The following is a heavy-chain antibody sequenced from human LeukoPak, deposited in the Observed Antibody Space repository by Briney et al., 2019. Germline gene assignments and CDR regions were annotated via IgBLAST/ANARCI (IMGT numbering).Heavy chain of an antibody. V-gene: IGHV1-8*01. CDR2: MNPNSGNT. Sequence: ASVKVSCKASGYTFTSYDINWVRQATGQGLEWMGWMNPNSGNTGYAQKFQGRVTMTRNTSISTAYMELSSLRSEDTAVYYCARDNYDYVWGSYRYRFDYWGQGTLVTVSS. CDR3: ARDNYDYVWGSYRYRFDY. D-gene: IGHD3-16*02. J-gene: IGHJ4*02. CDR1: GYTFTSYD.